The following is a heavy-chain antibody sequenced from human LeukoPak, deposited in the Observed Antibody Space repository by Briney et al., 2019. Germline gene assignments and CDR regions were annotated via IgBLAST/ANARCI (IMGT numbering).Heavy chain of an antibody. D-gene: IGHD4-17*01. Sequence: GGPLRLSCAASVFTFRSYAMHWGRQAPGQGLEWVKVIWYDGSNKYYADSVKGRFTISRDNSKNTLYLQMNSLRAEDTAVYYCARDPTGRWAFDIWGQGTMVTVSS. CDR3: ARDPTGRWAFDI. CDR1: VFTFRSYA. J-gene: IGHJ3*02. V-gene: IGHV3-33*08. CDR2: IWYDGSNK.